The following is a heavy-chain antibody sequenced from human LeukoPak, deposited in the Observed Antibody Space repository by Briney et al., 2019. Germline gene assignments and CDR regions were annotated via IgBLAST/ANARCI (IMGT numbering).Heavy chain of an antibody. CDR3: ATTYSSGWLYYFDY. CDR1: GGSISSDTYY. CDR2: IYYSGST. Sequence: SETLSLTCTVSGGSISSDTYYWGWIRQPPGKGLEWIGSIYYSGSTNYNPSLKSRVTISVDTSKNQFSLKLNSMTAADTAVYYCATTYSSGWLYYFDYWGQGTLVTVSS. J-gene: IGHJ4*02. V-gene: IGHV4-39*01. D-gene: IGHD6-19*01.